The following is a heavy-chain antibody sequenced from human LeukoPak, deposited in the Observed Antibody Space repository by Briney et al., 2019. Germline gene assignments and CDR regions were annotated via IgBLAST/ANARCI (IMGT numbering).Heavy chain of an antibody. CDR2: IRYDGSNK. J-gene: IGHJ4*02. CDR3: AKDVYYYESSGYYLFDF. V-gene: IGHV3-30*02. CDR1: GFTFSSYG. D-gene: IGHD3-22*01. Sequence: GGSLRLSCAASGFTFSSYGMHWVRQAPGKGLEWVAFIRYDGSNKYYADSVKGRFTISRDNSKNTLYLQMNSLRAEDTAVYYCAKDVYYYESSGYYLFDFWDQGTLVTVPS.